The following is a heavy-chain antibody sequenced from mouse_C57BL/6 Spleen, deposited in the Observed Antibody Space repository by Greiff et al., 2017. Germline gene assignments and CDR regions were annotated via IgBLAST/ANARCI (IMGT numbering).Heavy chain of an antibody. J-gene: IGHJ1*03. D-gene: IGHD1-1*01. CDR2: INYDGSST. CDR1: GFTFSDYY. Sequence: EVQLVESEGGLVQPGSSMKLSCTASGFTFSDYYMAWVRQVPAKGLEWVANINYDGSSTYYLDSLKSRFIISRDNAKNILYLQMSSLKSEDTATYYCARENLYYYGSSYGYFDVWGTGTTVTVSS. V-gene: IGHV5-16*01. CDR3: ARENLYYYGSSYGYFDV.